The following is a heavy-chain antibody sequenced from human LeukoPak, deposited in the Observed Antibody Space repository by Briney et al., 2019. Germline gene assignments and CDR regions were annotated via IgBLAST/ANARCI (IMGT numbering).Heavy chain of an antibody. J-gene: IGHJ4*02. CDR3: ARGTYYYDSGADY. V-gene: IGHV4-38-2*01. Sequence: SETLSLTCAVSGYSISSGYYWGWVRQPPGKGLDWIGSIYYSGSTYYNPSLKSRVTISIDTSKNQFSLKLSSGTAANTAVYYFARGTYYYDSGADYWGQGTLVTVYS. CDR2: IYYSGST. CDR1: GYSISSGYY. D-gene: IGHD3-22*01.